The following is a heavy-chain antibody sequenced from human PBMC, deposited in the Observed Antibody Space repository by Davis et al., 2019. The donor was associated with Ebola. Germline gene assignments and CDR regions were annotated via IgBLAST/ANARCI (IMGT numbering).Heavy chain of an antibody. D-gene: IGHD3-22*01. V-gene: IGHV3-23*01. CDR2: ISGSGGST. CDR3: AKGPFFYDSSGYYYRSLGLDY. Sequence: GESLKISCAASGFTFSSYAMSWVRQAPGKGLEWVSVISGSGGSTYYADSVKGRFTISRDNSKNTLYLQMNSLRAEDTAVYYCAKGPFFYDSSGYYYRSLGLDYWGQGTLVTVSS. J-gene: IGHJ4*02. CDR1: GFTFSSYA.